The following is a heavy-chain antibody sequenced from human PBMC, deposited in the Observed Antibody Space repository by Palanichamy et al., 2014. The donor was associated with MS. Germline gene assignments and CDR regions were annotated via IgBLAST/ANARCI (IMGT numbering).Heavy chain of an antibody. Sequence: VQLQESGPRTGEAFGDPVPHLRCLWLLHQQWLLLGLDPTDPGKGLEWIGSIFHNGNTNYNPSLKSRVTMSVDTSKNQFSLKLSSVTAADTAVYYCARRIGSAVAVDYWGQGTLVTVSS. CDR1: LLHQQWLL. D-gene: IGHD6-19*01. CDR3: ARRIGSAVAVDY. V-gene: IGHV4-38-2*01. CDR2: IFHNGNT. J-gene: IGHJ4*02.